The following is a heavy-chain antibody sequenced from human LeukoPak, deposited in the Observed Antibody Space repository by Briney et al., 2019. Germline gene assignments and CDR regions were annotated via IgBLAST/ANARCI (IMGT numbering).Heavy chain of an antibody. V-gene: IGHV3-23*01. Sequence: ETGGSLRLSCAASGFTFSTYAMSWVRQAPGKGPEWVSAITGSGGNTYYADSVKGRFTTSRDNSKNTVYLQVNSLRAENTAEYYCAKTSGWPYYFDYWGQGTLVTVSS. CDR2: ITGSGGNT. CDR1: GFTFSTYA. CDR3: AKTSGWPYYFDY. D-gene: IGHD6-19*01. J-gene: IGHJ4*02.